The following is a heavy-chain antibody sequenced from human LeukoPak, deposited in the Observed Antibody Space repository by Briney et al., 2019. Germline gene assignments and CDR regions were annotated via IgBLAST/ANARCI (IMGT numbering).Heavy chain of an antibody. J-gene: IGHJ6*02. CDR1: GGSISSYY. V-gene: IGHV4-59*01. CDR2: IYYSGGT. Sequence: PSETLSLTCTVSGGSISSYYWSWIRQPPGKGLEWIWYIYYSGGTNYNPSLKSRVTISVDTSKNQFSLKLSSVTAADTAVYYCTRVALYCTNGVCYFDYYGMDVWGQGTTVTVSS. CDR3: TRVALYCTNGVCYFDYYGMDV. D-gene: IGHD2-8*01.